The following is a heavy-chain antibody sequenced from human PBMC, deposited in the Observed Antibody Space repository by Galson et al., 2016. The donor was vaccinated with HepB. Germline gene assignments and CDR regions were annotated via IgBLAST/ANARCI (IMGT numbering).Heavy chain of an antibody. D-gene: IGHD2-15*01. J-gene: IGHJ6*02. CDR2: IYYSGST. Sequence: LSLTCTVSGGSIISGGYYWSWIRQHPGKGLEWIGYIYYSGSTHYNPSLKSRVTISVDTSKNQFSLRLSSVSAADTAVYYCARAPCSGGSCYSYYQYYYGIDVWGQGATVTVSS. CDR1: GGSIISGGYY. V-gene: IGHV4-31*03. CDR3: ARAPCSGGSCYSYYQYYYGIDV.